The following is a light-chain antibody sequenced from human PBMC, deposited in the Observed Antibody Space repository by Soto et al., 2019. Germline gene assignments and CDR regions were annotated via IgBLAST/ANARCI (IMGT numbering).Light chain of an antibody. CDR1: QIVLFTSNDKNY. V-gene: IGKV4-1*01. Sequence: VNNQNKDSLAVSLGDRATITCKSSQIVLFTSNDKNYLGWFQQIPRQPPQLLLSWASTRESGVPDRFSGSGSGTDFTLTISSLQAEHVAVYEFPPYSTTTLT. J-gene: IGKJ4*01. CDR2: WAS. CDR3: PPYSTTTLT.